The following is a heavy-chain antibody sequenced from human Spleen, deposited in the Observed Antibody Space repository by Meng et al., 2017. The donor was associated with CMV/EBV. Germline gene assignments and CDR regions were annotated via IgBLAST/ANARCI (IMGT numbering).Heavy chain of an antibody. Sequence: EVQLVHFGAEVKNPGESREISCKGSGYSFTSYWISWVRQMPGKGLEWMGRIDPSDSYTNYSPSFQGHVTISADKSISTAYLQWSSLKASDTAMYYCARPGSSWYPDYWGQGTLVTVSS. V-gene: IGHV5-10-1*01. D-gene: IGHD6-13*01. CDR3: ARPGSSWYPDY. CDR1: GYSFTSYW. J-gene: IGHJ4*02. CDR2: IDPSDSYT.